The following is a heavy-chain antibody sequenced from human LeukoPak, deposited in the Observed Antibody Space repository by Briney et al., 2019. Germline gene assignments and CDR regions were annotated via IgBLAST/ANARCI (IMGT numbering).Heavy chain of an antibody. CDR3: ARGRRGMVATWDS. D-gene: IGHD5-12*01. V-gene: IGHV3-11*01. CDR1: GFTVSSNY. Sequence: PGGSLRLSCAASGFTVSSNYMSWVRQAPGKGLEWVSYISPSGDTIFYATSVKGRFIISRDNAKNSLYLQMNSLRAEDTALYYCARGRRGMVATWDSWGQGTLVTVSS. CDR2: ISPSGDTI. J-gene: IGHJ5*01.